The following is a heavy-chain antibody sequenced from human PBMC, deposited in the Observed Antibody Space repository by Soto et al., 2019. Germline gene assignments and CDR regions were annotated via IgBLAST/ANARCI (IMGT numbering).Heavy chain of an antibody. V-gene: IGHV3-30*18. Sequence: GGSLRLSCAASGFTFSSYGMHWVRQAPGKGLEWVAVISYDGSNKYYTVSVKGRFTISRDNAKNSLSLQMNSLRAGDMAVYFCAKSQEIGTHFFDSWGQGTQVTVSS. CDR1: GFTFSSYG. CDR3: AKSQEIGTHFFDS. J-gene: IGHJ4*02. CDR2: ISYDGSNK. D-gene: IGHD6-13*01.